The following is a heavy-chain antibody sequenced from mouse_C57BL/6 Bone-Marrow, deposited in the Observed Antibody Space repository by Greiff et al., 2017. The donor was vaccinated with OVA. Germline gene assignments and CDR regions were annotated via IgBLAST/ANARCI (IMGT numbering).Heavy chain of an antibody. CDR3: ASWDDDFDY. CDR2: SYPGSGST. CDR1: GYTFTSYW. D-gene: IGHD4-1*01. Sequence: QVQLKQPGAELVKPGASVKMSCKASGYTFTSYWITWVKQRPGQGLEWIGDSYPGSGSTNYNEKFKSKATLTVDTSSSTAYMQLSSLTSEDSAVYYCASWDDDFDYWGQGTTLTVSS. J-gene: IGHJ2*01. V-gene: IGHV1-55*01.